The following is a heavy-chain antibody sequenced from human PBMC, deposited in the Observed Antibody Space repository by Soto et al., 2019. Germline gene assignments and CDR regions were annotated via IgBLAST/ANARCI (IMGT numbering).Heavy chain of an antibody. J-gene: IGHJ3*02. CDR2: IYYSGST. D-gene: IGHD6-6*01. V-gene: IGHV4-39*01. CDR1: GGSISSSSYY. Sequence: SETLSLTCTVSGGSISSSSYYWGWIRQPPGKGLEWIGSIYYSGSTYYNPSLKSRVTISVDTSKNQFSLKLSSVTAADTAVYYCARPYRSYDAFDIWGQGTMVTVSS. CDR3: ARPYRSYDAFDI.